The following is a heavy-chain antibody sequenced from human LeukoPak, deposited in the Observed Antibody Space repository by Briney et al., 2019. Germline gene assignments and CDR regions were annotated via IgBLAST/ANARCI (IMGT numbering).Heavy chain of an antibody. Sequence: LGGSLRLSCAASGFTFSSYGMHWVRQAPGKGLEWVAFIRYDGSNKYYADSVKGRFTISRDNTKNTLYLQMNSLNAEDTALYYCARDYPLYWGQGTLVTVSA. CDR2: IRYDGSNK. CDR3: ARDYPLY. CDR1: GFTFSSYG. J-gene: IGHJ4*02. V-gene: IGHV3-30*02.